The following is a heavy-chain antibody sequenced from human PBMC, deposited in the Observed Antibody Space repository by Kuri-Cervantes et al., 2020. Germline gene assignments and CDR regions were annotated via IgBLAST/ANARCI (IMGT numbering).Heavy chain of an antibody. CDR1: GDSISPYY. CDR3: ARLNYYGSGSDY. CDR2: IYHSGST. J-gene: IGHJ4*02. D-gene: IGHD3-10*01. V-gene: IGHV4-59*12. Sequence: SETLSLTCTVSGDSISPYYWSWIRQPPGKGLEWIGEIYHSGSTNYNPSLKSRVTISVDKSKNQFSLKLSSVTAADTAVYYCARLNYYGSGSDYWGQGTLVTVSS.